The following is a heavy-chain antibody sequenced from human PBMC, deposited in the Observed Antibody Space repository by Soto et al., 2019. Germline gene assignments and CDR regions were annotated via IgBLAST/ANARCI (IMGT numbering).Heavy chain of an antibody. CDR1: GGSISSSNW. CDR2: IYHTGIT. Sequence: QVQLRESGPGLVKPSGTLSLTCVVSGGSISSSNWWSWVRQSPGRGLEWIGEIYHTGITNYNPSLKSRVDMSVDKSNNQFSLMLRSVTAADTAVYYGATLPPRIVVLVTPIPTWGQGTLVTVSS. D-gene: IGHD2-8*02. CDR3: ATLPPRIVVLVTPIPT. J-gene: IGHJ5*02. V-gene: IGHV4-4*02.